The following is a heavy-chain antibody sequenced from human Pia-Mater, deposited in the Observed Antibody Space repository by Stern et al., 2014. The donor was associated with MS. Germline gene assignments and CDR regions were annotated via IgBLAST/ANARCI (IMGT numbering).Heavy chain of an antibody. V-gene: IGHV3-33*01. Sequence: VQLVESGGGVVQPGRSLRLSCAASGFTFSSYGMHWVRQAPGKGLEWVAVIWYDGSNKYYADSVKGRFTISRDNSKNTLCLQMNSLRAEDTAVYYCARDRHDLGYCSGGSCYLPDYWGQGTLVTVSS. D-gene: IGHD2-15*01. CDR1: GFTFSSYG. J-gene: IGHJ4*02. CDR2: IWYDGSNK. CDR3: ARDRHDLGYCSGGSCYLPDY.